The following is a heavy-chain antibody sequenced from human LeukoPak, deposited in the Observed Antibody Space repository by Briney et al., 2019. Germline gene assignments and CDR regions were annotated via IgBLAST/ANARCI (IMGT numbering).Heavy chain of an antibody. J-gene: IGHJ4*02. CDR1: GFTFSSYS. D-gene: IGHD6-13*01. CDR3: ARDYSSSWYPFDY. CDR2: ISSSSSYI. Sequence: GGSLRLSCAASGFTFSSYSMNWVRQAPGKGLEWVSSISSSSSYIYYADSVKGRFTISRDNAKNSLYLQMNSLRAEDTAVYYCARDYSSSWYPFDYWGQGTLVTVSS. V-gene: IGHV3-21*01.